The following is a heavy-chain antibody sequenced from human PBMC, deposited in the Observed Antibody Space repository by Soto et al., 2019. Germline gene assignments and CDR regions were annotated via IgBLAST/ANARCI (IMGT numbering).Heavy chain of an antibody. CDR3: ARGIEGWYQGRYYYGMDV. CDR2: IYYSGST. D-gene: IGHD6-19*01. J-gene: IGHJ6*02. V-gene: IGHV4-59*01. Sequence: SETLSLTCTVSGGSISSYYWSWIRQPPGKGLEWIGYIYYSGSTNYNPSLKSRVTISVDTSKNQFSLKLSSVTAADTAVCYCARGIEGWYQGRYYYGMDVWGQGTTVTVS. CDR1: GGSISSYY.